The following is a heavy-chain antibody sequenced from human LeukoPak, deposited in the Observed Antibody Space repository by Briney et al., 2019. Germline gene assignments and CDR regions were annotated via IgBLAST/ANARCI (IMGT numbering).Heavy chain of an antibody. J-gene: IGHJ4*02. D-gene: IGHD6-19*01. V-gene: IGHV1-69*06. CDR1: GATFSTYA. CDR3: ATDLTVAGTSFSRCY. CDR2: IIPIFGTS. Sequence: GASVKVSCKASGATFSTYAFTWVRQAPGQGIEWMGGIIPIFGTSNYAQKFQGRVTMTEYTSTDKAYIELGSLSSDDTGVCCCATDLTVAGTSFSRCYWGQGNLVTVSS.